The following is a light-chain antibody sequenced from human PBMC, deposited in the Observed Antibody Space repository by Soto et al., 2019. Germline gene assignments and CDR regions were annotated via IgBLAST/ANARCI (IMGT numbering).Light chain of an antibody. J-gene: IGKJ2*01. Sequence: EIVLTQSPGTLSLSPGERATLSCRASQSITNSNLAWFQQKPGQAPRLLMYGASSRATGIPDRFSGSGSGTDFTLTISRLEPEEFAVYYCQQYGSSPRTFGQGTKLEIK. CDR2: GAS. CDR1: QSITNSN. V-gene: IGKV3-20*01. CDR3: QQYGSSPRT.